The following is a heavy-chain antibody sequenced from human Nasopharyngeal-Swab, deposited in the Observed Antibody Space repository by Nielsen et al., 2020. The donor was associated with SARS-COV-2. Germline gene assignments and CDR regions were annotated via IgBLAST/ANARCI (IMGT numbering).Heavy chain of an antibody. CDR2: IYYSGST. CDR3: ARDGMALGMDV. D-gene: IGHD6-13*01. CDR1: GGSISSYY. V-gene: IGHV4-59*13. J-gene: IGHJ6*02. Sequence: GSLRLSCTVSGGSISSYYWSWIRQPPGKGLEWIGYIYYSGSTNYNPSLKSRVTISVDTSKNQFSLKLSSVTAADTAVYYCARDGMALGMDVWGQGTTVTVSS.